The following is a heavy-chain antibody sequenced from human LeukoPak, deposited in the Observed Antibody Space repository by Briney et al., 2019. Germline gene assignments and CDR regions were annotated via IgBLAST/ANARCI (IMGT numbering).Heavy chain of an antibody. J-gene: IGHJ2*01. Sequence: SETLSLTCTVSGGSVSSGSYYWSWIRQPPGKGLEWIGYIYYSGSTNYNPSLKSRVTISVDTSKNPLPLKLSSVTAADTAVYYCARDHCSSTSSHNWYFDIWGRGTLVTVSS. V-gene: IGHV4-61*01. D-gene: IGHD2-2*02. CDR1: GGSVSSGSYY. CDR2: IYYSGST. CDR3: ARDHCSSTSSHNWYFDI.